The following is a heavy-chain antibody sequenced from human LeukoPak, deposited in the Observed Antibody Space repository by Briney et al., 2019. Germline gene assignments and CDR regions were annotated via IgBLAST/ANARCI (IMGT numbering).Heavy chain of an antibody. J-gene: IGHJ4*02. CDR1: GFAFSTFI. CDR2: ISNSGRSI. D-gene: IGHD6-19*01. V-gene: IGHV3-48*01. Sequence: GGSLRLSCAASGFAFSTFIMNWVRQAPGKGLEWVSYISNSGRSINYADSVKGRFTISRDNAKNSLYLQMNSLRAEDTAVYYWATERQGSSGWYYFDYWGQGTLVTVSS. CDR3: ATERQGSSGWYYFDY.